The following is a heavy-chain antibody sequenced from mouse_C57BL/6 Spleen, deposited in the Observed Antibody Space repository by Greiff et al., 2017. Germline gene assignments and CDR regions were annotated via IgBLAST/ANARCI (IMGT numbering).Heavy chain of an antibody. Sequence: EVHLVESGGGLVKPGGSLKLSCAASGFTFSSYTMSWVRQTPEKRLEWVATISGGGGNTYYPDSVKGRFTISRDNAKNTLYLQMSSLRSEDTALYYCARTLYDYGWYFDVWGTGTTVTVSS. CDR3: ARTLYDYGWYFDV. CDR2: ISGGGGNT. V-gene: IGHV5-9*01. CDR1: GFTFSSYT. D-gene: IGHD2-4*01. J-gene: IGHJ1*03.